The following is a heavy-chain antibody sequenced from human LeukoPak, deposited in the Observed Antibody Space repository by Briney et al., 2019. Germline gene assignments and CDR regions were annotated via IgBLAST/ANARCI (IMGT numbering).Heavy chain of an antibody. V-gene: IGHV3-30-3*01. CDR2: ISYDGSNK. Sequence: GGSLRLSCAASGFTFSTYAMHWVRQAPGKGLEWVAVISYDGSNKYYADSVKGRFTISRDKSKNTPYLQMGSLRAEDTAVYYCARTYRSAWHYFDYWGQGTLVTVSS. CDR3: ARTYRSAWHYFDY. J-gene: IGHJ4*02. CDR1: GFTFSTYA. D-gene: IGHD6-19*01.